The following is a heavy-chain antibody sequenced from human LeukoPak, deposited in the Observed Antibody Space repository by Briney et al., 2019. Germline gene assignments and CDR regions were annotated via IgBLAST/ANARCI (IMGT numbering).Heavy chain of an antibody. D-gene: IGHD3-3*01. CDR2: VSAYSGNT. CDR1: GYTFTSYG. J-gene: IGHJ4*02. Sequence: GASVKVSCKASGYTFTSYGISWVRQAPGQGLEWVGWVSAYSGNTDYAQRFQGRVTMTTDTSTSTAYMELRSLRSDDTAVYYCARDELTIFGVVTPYTYFDYWGQGALVTVSS. CDR3: ARDELTIFGVVTPYTYFDY. V-gene: IGHV1-18*01.